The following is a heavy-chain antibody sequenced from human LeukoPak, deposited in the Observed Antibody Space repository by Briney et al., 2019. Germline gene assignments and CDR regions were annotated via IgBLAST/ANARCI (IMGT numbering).Heavy chain of an antibody. Sequence: GSLRLSCEGSAFIFSGHWMNWVRQTPGKGLEWIGEINHSGSTNYNPSLKSRVTISVDTSKNQFSLKLSSVTAADTAVYYCAVIAVAGIDFDYWGQGTLVTVSS. CDR2: INHSGST. V-gene: IGHV4-34*08. CDR3: AVIAVAGIDFDY. CDR1: AFIFSGHW. D-gene: IGHD6-19*01. J-gene: IGHJ4*02.